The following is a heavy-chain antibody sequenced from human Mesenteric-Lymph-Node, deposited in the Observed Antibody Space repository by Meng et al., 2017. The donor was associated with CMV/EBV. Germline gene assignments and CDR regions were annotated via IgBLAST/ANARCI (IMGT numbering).Heavy chain of an antibody. CDR1: GFSFSTYW. V-gene: IGHV3-7*01. Sequence: GGSLRLSCEASGFSFSTYWMSWVRQAPGKGLQWVATIKQDGSEKYYVDSVKGRFTISRDNAKNSLYLQMNSLRAEDTAVYYCARSPRGIGVVMLFDYWGQGTLVTVSS. J-gene: IGHJ4*02. D-gene: IGHD2-21*01. CDR2: IKQDGSEK. CDR3: ARSPRGIGVVMLFDY.